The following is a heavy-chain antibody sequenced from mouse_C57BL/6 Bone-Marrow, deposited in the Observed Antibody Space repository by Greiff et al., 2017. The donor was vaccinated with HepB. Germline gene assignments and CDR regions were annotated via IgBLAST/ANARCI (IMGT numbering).Heavy chain of an antibody. J-gene: IGHJ4*01. CDR1: GFTFSSYG. V-gene: IGHV5-6*01. CDR3: ARYDYDVYYYAMDY. Sequence: EVHLVESGGDLVRPGGSLKLSCAASGFTFSSYGMSWVRQTPDKRLEWVATISSGGSYTYYPDSVKGRFTISRDNAKNTLYLQMSSLKSEDTAMYYCARYDYDVYYYAMDYWGQGTSVTVSS. CDR2: ISSGGSYT. D-gene: IGHD2-4*01.